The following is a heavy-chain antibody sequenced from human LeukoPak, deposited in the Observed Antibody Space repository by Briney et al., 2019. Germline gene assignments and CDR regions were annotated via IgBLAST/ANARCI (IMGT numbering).Heavy chain of an antibody. D-gene: IGHD4-17*01. CDR3: ARVVDHDYGDYYLDY. Sequence: PGGSLRLSCAASGFTVSSNDMSWVRQAPGKGLECISVIYSSGSTDYADSVKGRLTISRDNSKNTLYLQMNSLRAEDTVVYYCARVVDHDYGDYYLDYWGQGTLVTVSS. J-gene: IGHJ4*02. CDR1: GFTVSSND. CDR2: IYSSGST. V-gene: IGHV3-53*01.